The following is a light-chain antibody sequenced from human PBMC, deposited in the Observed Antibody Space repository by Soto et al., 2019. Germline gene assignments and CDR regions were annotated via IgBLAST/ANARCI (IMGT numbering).Light chain of an antibody. CDR3: ATWDDSLNGPV. V-gene: IGLV1-36*01. Sequence: QSVLTQPPSVSEAPRQRVTISCSGSSSNIGNNAVNWFQQLPGKAPKLLIYYDDLVPSGVSDRFSGSKSGTSASLAIRGLQSEDEADYYCATWDDSLNGPVFGGGTKVTV. J-gene: IGLJ2*01. CDR2: YDD. CDR1: SSNIGNNA.